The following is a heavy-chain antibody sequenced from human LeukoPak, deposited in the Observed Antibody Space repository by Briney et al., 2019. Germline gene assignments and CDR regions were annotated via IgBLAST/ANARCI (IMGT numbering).Heavy chain of an antibody. CDR2: IYYSGST. D-gene: IGHD4-11*01. J-gene: IGHJ4*02. Sequence: SETLSLTCAVSGGSISSGGYSWSWIRQPPGKGLEWIGFIYYSGSTYYNPSLKSRITISVDTSKNQFSLKLSSVTAADTAVYYCASTVTTLGYYFDYWGQGTLVTVSS. CDR1: GGSISSGGYS. CDR3: ASTVTTLGYYFDY. V-gene: IGHV4-30-4*07.